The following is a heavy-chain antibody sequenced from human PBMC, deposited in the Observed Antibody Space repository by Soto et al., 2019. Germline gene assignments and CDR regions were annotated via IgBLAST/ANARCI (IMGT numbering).Heavy chain of an antibody. V-gene: IGHV3-7*03. CDR1: GFTFSSYW. CDR3: AKDVNYYDSGSFDY. D-gene: IGHD3-10*01. Sequence: GGSLRLSCAASGFTFSSYWMSWVRQAPGKGLEWVANIKQDGSEKYYVDSVKGRFTISRDNAKNSLYLQVNSLRAEDTAVYYCAKDVNYYDSGSFDYWGQGTLVTVSS. CDR2: IKQDGSEK. J-gene: IGHJ4*02.